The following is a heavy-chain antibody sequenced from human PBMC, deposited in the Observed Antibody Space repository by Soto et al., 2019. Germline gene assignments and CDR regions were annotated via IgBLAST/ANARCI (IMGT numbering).Heavy chain of an antibody. CDR1: GGSISSGGYY. V-gene: IGHV4-31*03. CDR3: AREPVI. Sequence: QVQLQESGPGLVKPSQTLSLTCTVSGGSISSGGYYWSWIRQHPGKGLEWIGYIYYSGSTYYNPSIKSRVTKTINPSKDQFSLNLSAVAAADTAVYYCAREPVIWGQGTLVTVSS. D-gene: IGHD3-10*01. J-gene: IGHJ4*02. CDR2: IYYSGST.